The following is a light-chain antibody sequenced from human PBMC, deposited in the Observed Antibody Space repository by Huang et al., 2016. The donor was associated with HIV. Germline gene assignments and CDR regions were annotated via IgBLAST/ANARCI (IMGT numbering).Light chain of an antibody. V-gene: IGKV1-39*01. Sequence: DIQMTQSPSSLSASVGDRVTITCRASQSITRYLNWYQQQPGKAPKLLIYAVSRLQSGVPSRFSGSGSGTDFTLTISSLQPEDFATYYCQKSHSLPWMFGQGTKVEIK. CDR3: QKSHSLPWM. CDR1: QSITRY. J-gene: IGKJ1*01. CDR2: AVS.